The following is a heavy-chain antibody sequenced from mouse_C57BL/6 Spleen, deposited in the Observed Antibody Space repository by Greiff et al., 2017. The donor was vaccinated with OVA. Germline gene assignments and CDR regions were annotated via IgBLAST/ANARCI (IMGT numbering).Heavy chain of an antibody. J-gene: IGHJ2*01. D-gene: IGHD2-1*01. Sequence: QVTLKECGPGILQSSQTLSLTCSFSGFSLSTSGMGVSWIRQPSGKGLEWLAHIYWDDDKRYNPSLKSRLTISKDTSRNQVFLKITSVDTADTATYYCARVYYGNYKYFDYWGQGTTLTVSS. V-gene: IGHV8-12*01. CDR3: ARVYYGNYKYFDY. CDR1: GFSLSTSGMG. CDR2: IYWDDDK.